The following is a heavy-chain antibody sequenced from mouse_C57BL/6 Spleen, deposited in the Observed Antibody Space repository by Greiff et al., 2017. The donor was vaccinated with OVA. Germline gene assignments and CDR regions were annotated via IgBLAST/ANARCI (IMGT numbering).Heavy chain of an antibody. Sequence: EVQGVESGGDLVKPGGSLKLSCAASGFTFSSYGMSWVRQTPDKRLEWVATISSGGSYTYYPDSVKGRFTISRDNAKNTLYLQMSSLKSEDTAMYYCARRGTTVEDWYFDVWGTGTTVTVSS. CDR2: ISSGGSYT. CDR1: GFTFSSYG. J-gene: IGHJ1*03. CDR3: ARRGTTVEDWYFDV. D-gene: IGHD1-1*01. V-gene: IGHV5-6*01.